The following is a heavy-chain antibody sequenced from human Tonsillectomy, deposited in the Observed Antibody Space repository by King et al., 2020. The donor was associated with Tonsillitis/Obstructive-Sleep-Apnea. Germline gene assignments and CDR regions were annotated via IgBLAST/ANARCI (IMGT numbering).Heavy chain of an antibody. CDR1: GGSFSAYY. D-gene: IGHD3-10*01. Sequence: VQLQQWGAGLLKPSETLSLTCAVYGGSFSAYYWSWIRQPPGKGLEWIGEINHSGSTYYNPSLKSRVTISVDTSKNQFSMTLSSVTAADTAVYYCARGLTFYYGLGSYYDNNWFDPWGQGTLVTVSS. CDR2: INHSGST. CDR3: ARGLTFYYGLGSYYDNNWFDP. V-gene: IGHV4-34*01. J-gene: IGHJ5*02.